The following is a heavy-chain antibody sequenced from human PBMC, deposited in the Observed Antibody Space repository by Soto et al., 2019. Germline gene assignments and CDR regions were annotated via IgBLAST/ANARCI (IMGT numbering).Heavy chain of an antibody. CDR2: IYWDDDK. D-gene: IGHD6-19*01. J-gene: IGHJ4*02. CDR1: GFSLSTSEVG. Sequence: QITLKESGPTLVQATQTLTLTCTVSGFSLSTSEVGVGWIRQPPGKALERLALIYWDDDKRYSPSLTSRLTITKGPSKNQVVLTMTNMDPVDTATYYCVRPIAVAGDFEYRGQGALVTGSS. CDR3: VRPIAVAGDFEY. V-gene: IGHV2-5*02.